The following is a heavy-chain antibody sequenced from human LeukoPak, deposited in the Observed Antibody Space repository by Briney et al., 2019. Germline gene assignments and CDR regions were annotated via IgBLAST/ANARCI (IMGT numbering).Heavy chain of an antibody. CDR3: ARHEYYYYYMDV. CDR2: IYYSGST. J-gene: IGHJ6*03. Sequence: PSETLSLTRTVSGGSISSSSYYWGWIRQPPGKGLEWIGSIYYSGSTYYNPSLKSRVTISVDTSKNQFSLKLTSVTAADTAVYYCARHEYYYYYMDVWGKGTTVTVSS. V-gene: IGHV4-39*01. CDR1: GGSISSSSYY.